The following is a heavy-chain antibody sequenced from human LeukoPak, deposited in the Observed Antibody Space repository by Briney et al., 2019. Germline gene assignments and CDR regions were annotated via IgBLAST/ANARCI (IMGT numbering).Heavy chain of an antibody. CDR2: IYYSGST. J-gene: IGHJ5*02. D-gene: IGHD2-2*01. V-gene: IGHV4-59*12. Sequence: SETLSLTCTVSGGSISSYYWSWIRQPPGKGLEWIGYIYYSGSTNYNPSLKSRVTIPVDTSKNQFSLKLSSVTAADTAVYYCARDPYCSSTSCYRWFDPWGQGTLVTVSS. CDR1: GGSISSYY. CDR3: ARDPYCSSTSCYRWFDP.